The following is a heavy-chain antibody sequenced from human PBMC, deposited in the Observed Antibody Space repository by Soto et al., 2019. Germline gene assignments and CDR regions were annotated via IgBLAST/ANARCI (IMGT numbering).Heavy chain of an antibody. J-gene: IGHJ6*02. D-gene: IGHD3-3*01. V-gene: IGHV3-23*01. CDR1: GFTFSSYA. CDR3: AKWPITIFGVVKKYAGNYGMDV. CDR2: ISGSGGST. Sequence: PGGSLRLSCAASGFTFSSYAMSWVRQAPGKGLEWVSAISGSGGSTYYADSVKGRFTISRDNSKNTLYLQMNSLRAEDTAVYYCAKWPITIFGVVKKYAGNYGMDVWGQGTTVT.